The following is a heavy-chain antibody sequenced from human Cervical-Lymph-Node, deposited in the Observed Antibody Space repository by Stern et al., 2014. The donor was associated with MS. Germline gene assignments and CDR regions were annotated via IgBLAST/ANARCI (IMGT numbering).Heavy chain of an antibody. D-gene: IGHD2-15*01. Sequence: QVQLQQWGAGLLKPSETLSLTCAVYGGSFSGYYWSWIRQPPGKGLEWIGEINHSGSTNYNPSLKSRVPISVDTSKNQFSLKLSSVTAADTAVYYCARGGRDIRPVDYWGQGTLVTVSS. CDR3: ARGGRDIRPVDY. CDR1: GGSFSGYY. V-gene: IGHV4-34*01. J-gene: IGHJ4*02. CDR2: INHSGST.